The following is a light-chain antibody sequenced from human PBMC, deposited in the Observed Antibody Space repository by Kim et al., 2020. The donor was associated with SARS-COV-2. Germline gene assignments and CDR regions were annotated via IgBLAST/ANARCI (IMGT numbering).Light chain of an antibody. J-gene: IGLJ2*01. CDR1: SSDVGGYNY. V-gene: IGLV2-14*03. CDR2: DVS. CDR3: TSFTSSSTLV. Sequence: QSALTQPAYVSGSPGQSITISCSGTSSDVGGYNYVSWYQQHPGEAPKVIIHDVSQRPSGVSNRFSGSKSGNTASLTISGLQAEDEADYYCTSFTSSSTLVFGGGTQLTVL.